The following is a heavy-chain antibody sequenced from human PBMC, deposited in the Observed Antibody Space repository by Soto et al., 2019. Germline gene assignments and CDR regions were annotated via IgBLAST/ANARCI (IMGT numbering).Heavy chain of an antibody. D-gene: IGHD1-26*01. V-gene: IGHV3-7*05. CDR3: ARDTARWSSISYYYYGMDV. CDR1: GFTFSSYW. J-gene: IGHJ6*02. Sequence: GGSLRLSCAASGFTFSSYWMSWVRQAPGKGLEWVANIKQDGSEKYYVDSVKGRFTISRDNAKNSLYLQMNSLRAEDTAVYYCARDTARWSSISYYYYGMDVWGQGTTVTVSS. CDR2: IKQDGSEK.